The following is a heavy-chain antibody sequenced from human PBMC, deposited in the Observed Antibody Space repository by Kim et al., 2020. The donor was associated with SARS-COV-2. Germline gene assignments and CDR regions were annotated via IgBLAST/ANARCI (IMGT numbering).Heavy chain of an antibody. Sequence: GASLRLSCAASGFTFSSSAMSWVRQAPGKGLEWVSAISGSGGSTYYADSVKGRFTISSDNSKNTLYLQLNSLSAEDTAAYYCAKAGRYYGSGKNCFDPWG. CDR1: GFTFSSSA. CDR3: AKAGRYYGSGKNCFDP. D-gene: IGHD3-10*01. V-gene: IGHV3-23*01. CDR2: ISGSGGST. J-gene: IGHJ5*02.